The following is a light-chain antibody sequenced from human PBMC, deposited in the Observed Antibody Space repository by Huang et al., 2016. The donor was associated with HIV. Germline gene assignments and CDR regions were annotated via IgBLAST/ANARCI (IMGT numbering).Light chain of an antibody. CDR1: QSLSIY. CDR3: QQYNNWPLT. J-gene: IGKJ4*01. CDR2: GAS. Sequence: EIVMTQFPATLSVSPGERATLSCRASQSLSIYLAWYQQKPGQAPRLLNVGASTRAAGIPARFSGSGSGTECTLTISSLQSEDFAVYYCQQYNNWPLTFGGGTKVEIK. V-gene: IGKV3-15*01.